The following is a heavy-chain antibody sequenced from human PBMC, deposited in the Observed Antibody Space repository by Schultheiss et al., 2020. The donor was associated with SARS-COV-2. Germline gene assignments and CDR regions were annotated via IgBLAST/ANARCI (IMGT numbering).Heavy chain of an antibody. J-gene: IGHJ2*01. CDR1: GFSFSRYG. V-gene: IGHV3-33*01. Sequence: GGSLRLSCAASGFSFSRYGIHWVRQAPGKGLEWVTVIWYDGSKKFYADSVKGRFTVSRDNPKNMVYLQMDSLRAEDTAVYYCARALALGVRYFDLWGRGTLVTVSS. D-gene: IGHD3-3*02. CDR2: IWYDGSKK. CDR3: ARALALGVRYFDL.